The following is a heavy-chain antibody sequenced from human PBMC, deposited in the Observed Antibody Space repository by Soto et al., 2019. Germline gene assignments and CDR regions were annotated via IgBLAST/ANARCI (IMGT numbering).Heavy chain of an antibody. CDR1: GGSISSGGYY. D-gene: IGHD3-22*01. Sequence: QVQLQESGPGLVKPSQTLSLTCTVSGGSISSGGYYWSWIRQHPGKGLEWIGYIYYSGSTYYNPSLKSLVTISVDTSKNQFSLKLSSVTAADTAVYYCARAAGRQWLSYHPSAEYFQHWGQGTLVTVSS. CDR3: ARAAGRQWLSYHPSAEYFQH. J-gene: IGHJ1*01. CDR2: IYYSGST. V-gene: IGHV4-31*01.